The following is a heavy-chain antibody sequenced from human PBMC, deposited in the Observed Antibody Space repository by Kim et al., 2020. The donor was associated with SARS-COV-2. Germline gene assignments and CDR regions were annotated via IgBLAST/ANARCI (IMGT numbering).Heavy chain of an antibody. Sequence: SETLSLTCTVSGGSISSYYWSWIRQPPGKGLEWIGYIYYSGSTNYNPSLKSRVTISVDTSKNQFSLKLSSVTAADTAVYYCAREAFSVNYYGSGSYYNVPPHDAFDIWGQGTMVTVSS. CDR3: AREAFSVNYYGSGSYYNVPPHDAFDI. J-gene: IGHJ3*02. D-gene: IGHD3-10*01. CDR1: GGSISSYY. CDR2: IYYSGST. V-gene: IGHV4-59*01.